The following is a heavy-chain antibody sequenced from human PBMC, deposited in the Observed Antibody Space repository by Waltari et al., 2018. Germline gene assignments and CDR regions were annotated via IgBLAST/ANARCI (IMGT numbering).Heavy chain of an antibody. D-gene: IGHD2-2*01. V-gene: IGHV3-30*04. Sequence: QVHLVESGGGVVQPGRSLRLSCAASEFTFSSYAMHWVRQAPGKGLEWVAVISYNARNIYYVDSVKGRFTISRDNSKKTLFLQMNSLRDEDTAIYYCARDYCDRTNCHGMDVWGQGTAVTVSS. J-gene: IGHJ6*02. CDR3: ARDYCDRTNCHGMDV. CDR1: EFTFSSYA. CDR2: ISYNARNI.